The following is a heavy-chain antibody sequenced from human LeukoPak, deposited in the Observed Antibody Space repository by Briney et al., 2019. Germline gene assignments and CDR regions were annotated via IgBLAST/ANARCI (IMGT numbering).Heavy chain of an antibody. CDR1: GYNFPSYW. D-gene: IGHD1-1*01. CDR3: ARSWNDPDDTFDI. CDR2: IYPGDSDT. V-gene: IGHV5-51*04. J-gene: IGHJ3*02. Sequence: GESLKISCQGSGYNFPSYWVGWARQMPGKGLEWMGIIYPGDSDTIYSPSFQGQVSFSADKPVSTAYPQGSRLKAAHTATFYCARSWNDPDDTFDIWGQGTMVTVSS.